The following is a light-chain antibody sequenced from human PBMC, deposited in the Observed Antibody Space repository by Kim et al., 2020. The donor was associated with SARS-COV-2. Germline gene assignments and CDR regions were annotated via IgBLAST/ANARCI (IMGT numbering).Light chain of an antibody. CDR2: GAS. CDR1: QSVSSSY. Sequence: PGESATLSCRAGQSVSSSYLAWYQQKPGQAPRLLIYGASSRATGIPDRFSGSGSGTDFTLTISRLEPEDFAVYYCQQYGSSPPVTFGGGTKVDIK. J-gene: IGKJ4*01. V-gene: IGKV3-20*01. CDR3: QQYGSSPPVT.